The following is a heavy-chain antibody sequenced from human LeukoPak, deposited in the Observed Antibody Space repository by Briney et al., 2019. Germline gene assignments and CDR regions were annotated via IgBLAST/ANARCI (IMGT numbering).Heavy chain of an antibody. J-gene: IGHJ4*02. D-gene: IGHD4-17*01. CDR1: GFTFSSYW. CDR3: VREKGPNYGDYSRYDY. Sequence: GGSLRLSCAASGFTFSSYWMSWVRQAPGKGLEWVANIKQDGSEKYYVDSVKGRFTISRDNAKNSLYLQMNSLRAEDTAVYYCVREKGPNYGDYSRYDYWGQGTLVTVSS. V-gene: IGHV3-7*01. CDR2: IKQDGSEK.